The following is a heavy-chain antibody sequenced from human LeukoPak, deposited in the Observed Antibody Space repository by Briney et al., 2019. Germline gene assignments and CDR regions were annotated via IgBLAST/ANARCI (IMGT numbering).Heavy chain of an antibody. D-gene: IGHD2-2*01. V-gene: IGHV4-31*03. CDR2: IYYSGST. CDR3: ARSRQLLHYYYYYMDV. CDR1: GGSISSGVYY. Sequence: SQTLSLTCTVSGGSISSGVYYWSWIRQHPGKGLEWIGYIYYSGSTYYNPSLKSRVTISVDTSKNQFSLKLSSVTAADTAVYYCARSRQLLHYYYYYMDVWGKGTTVTVSS. J-gene: IGHJ6*03.